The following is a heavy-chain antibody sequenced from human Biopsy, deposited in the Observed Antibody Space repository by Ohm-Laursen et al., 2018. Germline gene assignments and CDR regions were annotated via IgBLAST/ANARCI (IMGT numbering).Heavy chain of an antibody. J-gene: IGHJ2*01. Sequence: SDTLSLTCIVSGDSISSYYWSWIRQPPGKGLQGIGYVYYTGSTDYNPSLQSRVTISVDTSKNHFSLRLRSVTPADTAIYYCARDRGYYSDRTVPGYFDLWGRGTLVTVSS. CDR2: VYYTGST. CDR3: ARDRGYYSDRTVPGYFDL. D-gene: IGHD3-22*01. CDR1: GDSISSYY. V-gene: IGHV4-59*01.